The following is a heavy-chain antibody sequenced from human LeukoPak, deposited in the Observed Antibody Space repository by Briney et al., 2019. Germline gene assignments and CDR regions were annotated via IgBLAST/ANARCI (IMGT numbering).Heavy chain of an antibody. CDR2: ISNTGGRT. V-gene: IGHV3-23*01. Sequence: GGSLRLSCAASGITFSTYAMSWVHQTPGKGLEWVSSISNTGGRTYYAESVKGRFTISRDNSKDTLYLQMNSLRGEDTAVYYCASLLNQPIDYWGQGTLVTVSS. J-gene: IGHJ4*02. CDR1: GITFSTYA. CDR3: ASLLNQPIDY. D-gene: IGHD2-2*01.